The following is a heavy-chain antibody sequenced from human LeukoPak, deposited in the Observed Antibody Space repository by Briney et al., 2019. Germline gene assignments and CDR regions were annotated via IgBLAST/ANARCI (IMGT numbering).Heavy chain of an antibody. Sequence: GGSLRLSCGASGFTFSSYGMHWVRQAPGKGLELVAFIRYDGSNKYYADSVKGRFTISRDNSKNTLYLQMNSLRAEDTAVYYCAKSGYDFGGWFDPWGQGTLVTVSS. CDR1: GFTFSSYG. CDR3: AKSGYDFGGWFDP. D-gene: IGHD5-12*01. J-gene: IGHJ5*02. V-gene: IGHV3-30*02. CDR2: IRYDGSNK.